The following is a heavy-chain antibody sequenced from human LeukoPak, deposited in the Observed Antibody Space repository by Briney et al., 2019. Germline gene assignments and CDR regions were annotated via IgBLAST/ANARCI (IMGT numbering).Heavy chain of an antibody. J-gene: IGHJ4*02. Sequence: PSETLSLTCTVSGGSISSFYWGWIRQPAEKGLEWIGRISSSATTNYSPSLKSRLTMSVDTSKNQFSLKLRYVTAADTAVYYCARDSGSGWYDYWGQGTLVTVSS. CDR3: ARDSGSGWYDY. V-gene: IGHV4-4*07. CDR1: GGSISSFY. CDR2: ISSSATT. D-gene: IGHD6-19*01.